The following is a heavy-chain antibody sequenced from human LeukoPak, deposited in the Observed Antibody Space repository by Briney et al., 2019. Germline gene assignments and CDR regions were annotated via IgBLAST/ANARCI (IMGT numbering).Heavy chain of an antibody. CDR1: GGSIDSYY. CDR2: IYYTGST. V-gene: IGHV4-59*01. Sequence: SETLSLTCTVSGGSIDSYYWSWIRHPPGQGQEWIGYIYYTGSTEYHPSLKSRVTISLDTSKNQFSLKLTSVTAADTAVYYCARVYQSAEYYFDYWGQGNLVSVSS. CDR3: ARVYQSAEYYFDY. D-gene: IGHD2-2*01. J-gene: IGHJ4*02.